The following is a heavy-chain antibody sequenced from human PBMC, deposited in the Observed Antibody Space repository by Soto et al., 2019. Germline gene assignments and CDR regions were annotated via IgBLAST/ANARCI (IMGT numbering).Heavy chain of an antibody. V-gene: IGHV3-30-3*01. CDR2: ISYDGSIK. CDR1: GFTFSSHS. D-gene: IGHD3-10*01. J-gene: IGHJ4*02. CDR3: AREWSTSGDLDY. Sequence: QVQLVESGGGVVQPGMSLRLSCAASGFTFSSHSIQWVRQTPGKGLEWVAVISYDGSIKYYADSVRGRFTISRDNSTNTLYLLMNSLRPEDTALYYCAREWSTSGDLDYWGQGTLVIVSS.